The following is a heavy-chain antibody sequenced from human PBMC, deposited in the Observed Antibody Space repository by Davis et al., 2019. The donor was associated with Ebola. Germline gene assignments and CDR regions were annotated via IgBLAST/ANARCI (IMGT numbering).Heavy chain of an antibody. D-gene: IGHD3-10*01. Sequence: SETLSLTCTVSGGSISSYYWSWIRQPPGKGLEWIGYIYYSGSTNYNPSFKSRVTISVDTSKNQFSLKLSSVTAADTAVYYCARDSGLGMDVWGQGTTVTVSS. CDR2: IYYSGST. CDR3: ARDSGLGMDV. J-gene: IGHJ6*02. CDR1: GGSISSYY. V-gene: IGHV4-59*01.